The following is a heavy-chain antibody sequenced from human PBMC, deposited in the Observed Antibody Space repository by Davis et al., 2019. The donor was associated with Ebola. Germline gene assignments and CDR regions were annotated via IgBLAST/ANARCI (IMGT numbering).Heavy chain of an antibody. V-gene: IGHV1-69*13. CDR2: IIPIFGTA. CDR3: ARVAVGATTGNY. CDR1: GGTFSSYA. D-gene: IGHD1-26*01. Sequence: SVTVSCKASGGTFSSYAISWVRQAPGQGLEWMGGIIPIFGTANYAQKFQGRVTITADESTSTAYMELSSLRAEDTAVDYCARVAVGATTGNYWGQGTLVTVSS. J-gene: IGHJ4*02.